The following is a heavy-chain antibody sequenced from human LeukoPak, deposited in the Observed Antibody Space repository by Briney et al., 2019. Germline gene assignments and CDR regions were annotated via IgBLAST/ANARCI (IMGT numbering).Heavy chain of an antibody. V-gene: IGHV3-48*03. CDR1: GFTFSSYE. CDR3: ATLGAYDNWFDP. D-gene: IGHD4/OR15-4a*01. CDR2: ISSSGSTI. J-gene: IGHJ5*02. Sequence: GGSLRLSCAASGFTFSSYEMNWVRQAPGKGLEWVSYISSSGSTIYYADSVKGRFTISRDNAKNSLYLQMNSLRAEDTAVYYCATLGAYDNWFDPWGQGTLDTVSS.